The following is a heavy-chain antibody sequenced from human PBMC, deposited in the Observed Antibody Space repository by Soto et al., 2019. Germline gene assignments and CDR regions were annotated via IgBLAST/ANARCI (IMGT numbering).Heavy chain of an antibody. J-gene: IGHJ3*02. CDR3: ACDYEFGFDM. CDR1: AFTLSSYW. CDR2: IKPDGSEK. D-gene: IGHD3-16*01. V-gene: IGHV3-7*01. Sequence: EVQLVESGGGLVQPGGSLRLSCEASAFTLSSYWMNWVRQAPGKGLEWVANIKPDGSEKYYVDSVKGRFTISRDNTKNSLYLQMSTLRPEDTAIYYGACDYEFGFDMWCQGTLVTVSS.